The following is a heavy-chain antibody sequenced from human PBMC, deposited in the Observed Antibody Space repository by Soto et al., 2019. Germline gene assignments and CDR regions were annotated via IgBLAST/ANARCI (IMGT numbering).Heavy chain of an antibody. D-gene: IGHD2-21*01. CDR1: RYTFNTYA. V-gene: IGHV1-18*01. Sequence: GASVEVSCEASRYTFNTYAITWVRQATGQGLEWMGWISGYNGNTNYAQTLQGRGTMTTDTSTSTAYLELRSRRSDDTAVYYCARTVEYDSIPYYYADFWGQGTLVTVSS. CDR2: ISGYNGNT. J-gene: IGHJ4*01. CDR3: ARTVEYDSIPYYYADF.